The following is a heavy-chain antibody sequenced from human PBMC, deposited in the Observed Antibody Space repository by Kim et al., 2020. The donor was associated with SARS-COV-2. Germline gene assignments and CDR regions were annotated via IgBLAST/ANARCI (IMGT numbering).Heavy chain of an antibody. CDR1: GFTFSSYS. CDR3: ARENTNWNIWYFDL. V-gene: IGHV3-21*01. CDR2: ISSSSSYI. J-gene: IGHJ2*01. Sequence: GGSLRLSCAASGFTFSSYSMNWVRQAPGKGLEWVSSISSSSSYIYYADSVKGRFTISRDNAKNSLYLQMNSLRAEDTAVYYCARENTNWNIWYFDLWGRGTLVTVSS. D-gene: IGHD1-20*01.